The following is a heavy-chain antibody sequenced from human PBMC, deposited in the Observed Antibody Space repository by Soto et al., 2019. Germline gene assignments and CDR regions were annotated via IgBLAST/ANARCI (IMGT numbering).Heavy chain of an antibody. CDR1: GGSINNYY. J-gene: IGHJ4*01. Sequence: AETLSLTCTVSGGSINNYYLSWIRQSPGKGLEWIGYIYYSGTTNYNPSLKSRVTISIDRSENQFSLKVSSVTAADTAVYFCTRATYYRYYFDVWGHGTLVTVSS. CDR3: TRATYYRYYFDV. D-gene: IGHD3-10*01. V-gene: IGHV4-59*01. CDR2: IYYSGTT.